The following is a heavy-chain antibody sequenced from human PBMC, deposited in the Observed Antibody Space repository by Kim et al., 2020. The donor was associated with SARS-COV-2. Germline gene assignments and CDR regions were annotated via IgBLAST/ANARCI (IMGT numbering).Heavy chain of an antibody. CDR2: IYYSGST. Sequence: SETLSLTCTVSGGSISSYYWSWIRQPPGKGLEWIGYIYYSGSTNYNPSLKSRVTISVDTSKNQFSLKLSSVTAADTAVYYCARDGDYGDYVGYCGQGTLVTVAS. CDR3: ARDGDYGDYVGY. D-gene: IGHD4-17*01. J-gene: IGHJ4*02. CDR1: GGSISSYY. V-gene: IGHV4-59*01.